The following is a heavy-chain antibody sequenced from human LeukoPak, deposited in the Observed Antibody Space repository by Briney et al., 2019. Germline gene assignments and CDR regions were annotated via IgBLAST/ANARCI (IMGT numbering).Heavy chain of an antibody. V-gene: IGHV1-2*02. D-gene: IGHD1-26*01. Sequence: GASVKVSCKASGYTFTGYYMHWVRQAPGQGLEWMGWINPNSGGTNYAQKFQGRVTMTRDTSISTAYMELSRLRSDDTAVYYCARDPLRIVGGSPRTFYYWGQGTLVTVSS. J-gene: IGHJ4*02. CDR3: ARDPLRIVGGSPRTFYY. CDR2: INPNSGGT. CDR1: GYTFTGYY.